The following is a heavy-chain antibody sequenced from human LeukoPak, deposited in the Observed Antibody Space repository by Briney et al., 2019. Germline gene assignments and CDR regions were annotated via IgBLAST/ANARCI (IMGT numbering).Heavy chain of an antibody. D-gene: IGHD3-16*01. CDR2: INPNSGGT. CDR1: GYTFTGYY. CDR3: AGEGGGGYDY. V-gene: IGHV1-2*02. J-gene: IGHJ4*02. Sequence: ASVKVSCKASGYTFTGYYMHWVRQAPGQGLEWMGWINPNSGGTISSQNFQGRVTLTRDTSISTAYMELSRLRSDDTAVYYWAGEGGGGYDYWGQGTLVTVSS.